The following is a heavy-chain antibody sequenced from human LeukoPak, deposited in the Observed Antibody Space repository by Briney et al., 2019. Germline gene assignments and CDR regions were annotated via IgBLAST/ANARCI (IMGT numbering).Heavy chain of an antibody. D-gene: IGHD3-22*01. CDR2: IYYSGST. CDR3: ARFDSSGYYYFDY. V-gene: IGHV4-31*03. J-gene: IGHJ4*02. Sequence: SETLSLTCTVSGGSISNSRHYWNWIRQHPGKGLEWIGFIYYSGSTYYNPSLKSRLTISVDTSKNQFSLKLRSVTAADTAVYYCARFDSSGYYYFDYWGQGTLVTVSS. CDR1: GGSISNSRHY.